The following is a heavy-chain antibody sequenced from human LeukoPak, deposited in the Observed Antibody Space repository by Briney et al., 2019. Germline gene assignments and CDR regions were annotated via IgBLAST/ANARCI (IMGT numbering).Heavy chain of an antibody. V-gene: IGHV3-21*01. CDR1: GFTFSSYS. Sequence: GGSLRLSCAASGFTFSSYSMNWVRQAPGKGLEWVSSISSSSSYIYYADSVKGRFTISRDNAKNSLYLQMNSLRAEDTAVYYCARADYYDSSGFDYFDYWGQGIRVTVSS. J-gene: IGHJ4*02. CDR2: ISSSSSYI. D-gene: IGHD3-22*01. CDR3: ARADYYDSSGFDYFDY.